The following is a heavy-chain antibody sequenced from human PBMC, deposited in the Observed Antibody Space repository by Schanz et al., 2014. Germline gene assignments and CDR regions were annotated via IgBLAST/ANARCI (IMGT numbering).Heavy chain of an antibody. CDR3: ARTASHDVWRGYIPHYAFDL. CDR1: GYTFTNHY. J-gene: IGHJ3*01. CDR2: ISPSSGGT. D-gene: IGHD3-3*01. V-gene: IGHV1-2*06. Sequence: QVQLVQSGPEVKKPGASVKVSCKASGYTFTNHYLHWVRQAPGQGLEWMGRISPSSGGTNYAQNFQGRVTMTKDTSINTVYMELSTLTSDDTAVFYCARTASHDVWRGYIPHYAFDLWGQGTVVIVSS.